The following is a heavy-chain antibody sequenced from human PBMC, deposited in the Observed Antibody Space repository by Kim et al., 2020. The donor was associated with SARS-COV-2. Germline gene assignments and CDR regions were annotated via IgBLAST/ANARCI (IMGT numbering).Heavy chain of an antibody. CDR1: GFTFNIYT. CDR2: ISSGSSYK. D-gene: IGHD3-22*01. V-gene: IGHV3-21*06. CDR3: ASDRKWLQSVIDL. J-gene: IGHJ5*02. Sequence: GGSLRLSCAASGFTFNIYTMNWVRQAPGKGLEWVSSISSGSSYKYYADSVQGRFTISRDNAKNSLYLQMNSLRAEDTAVYYCASDRKWLQSVIDLWGQGTLVTVSS.